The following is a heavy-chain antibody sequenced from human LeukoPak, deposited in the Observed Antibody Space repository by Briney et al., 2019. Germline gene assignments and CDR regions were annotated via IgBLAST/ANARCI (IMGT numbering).Heavy chain of an antibody. J-gene: IGHJ6*03. CDR1: GYTFTSYD. CDR3: ARVGVDWNEVYYMDV. D-gene: IGHD1-1*01. V-gene: IGHV1-8*01. CDR2: MNPNSGNT. Sequence: ASVKVSCKASGYTFTSYDINWVRQATGQGLEWMGWMNPNSGNTGYAQKFQGRVTLTRNTSISTAYMELSSLRSEDTAVYYCARVGVDWNEVYYMDVWDKGTTVTVSS.